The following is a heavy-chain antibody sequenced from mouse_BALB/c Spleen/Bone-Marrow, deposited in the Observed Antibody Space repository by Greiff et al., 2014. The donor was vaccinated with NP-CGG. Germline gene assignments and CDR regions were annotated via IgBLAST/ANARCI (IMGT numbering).Heavy chain of an antibody. D-gene: IGHD1-1*01. Sequence: QVQLKQSGPELVRPGVSVKISCKGSGYTFTDYAMHWVKQSHAKSLEWIGVISTYSGNTNYNQKFKGKATMTVDKSSSTAYMELARLTSEDSAKRPFISHYYAMDYWGQGTSVTVSS. V-gene: IGHV1S137*01. J-gene: IGHJ4*01. CDR3: ISHYYAMDY. CDR1: GYTFTDYA. CDR2: ISTYSGNT.